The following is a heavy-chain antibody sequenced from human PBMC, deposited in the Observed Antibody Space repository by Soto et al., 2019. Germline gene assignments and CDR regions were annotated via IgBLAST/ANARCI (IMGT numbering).Heavy chain of an antibody. V-gene: IGHV1-8*01. CDR3: ARFQFGELQEIYYYYYGMDV. CDR2: MNPNSGNT. D-gene: IGHD3-10*01. J-gene: IGHJ6*02. Sequence: ASVKVSCKASGYTFTSYDINWVRQATGQGLEWMGWMNPNSGNTGYAQKFQGRVTMTRNTSISTAYMELSSLRSEDTAVYYCARFQFGELQEIYYYYYGMDVWGQGTTVTVSS. CDR1: GYTFTSYD.